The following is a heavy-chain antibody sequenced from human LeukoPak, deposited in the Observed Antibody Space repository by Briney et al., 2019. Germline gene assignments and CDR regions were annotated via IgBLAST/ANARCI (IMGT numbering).Heavy chain of an antibody. J-gene: IGHJ4*02. CDR2: ISSSGSTI. CDR1: GFTFSSYE. V-gene: IGHV3-48*03. CDR3: ARDRYYGSGSYYTSSYYFDY. D-gene: IGHD3-10*01. Sequence: GGSLRLSGAASGFTFSSYEMNWVRQAPGKGLEWVSYISSSGSTIYYADSVKGRFTISRDNAKNSLYLQMNSLRAEDTAVYYCARDRYYGSGSYYTSSYYFDYWGQGTLVTVSS.